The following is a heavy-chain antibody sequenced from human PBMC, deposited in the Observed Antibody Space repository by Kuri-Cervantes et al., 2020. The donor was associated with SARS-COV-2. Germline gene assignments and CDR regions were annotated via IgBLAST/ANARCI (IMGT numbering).Heavy chain of an antibody. CDR3: ARTDFWSGYYVDY. J-gene: IGHJ4*02. V-gene: IGHV3-30-3*01. Sequence: GESLKISCAASGLTFSSYAMHWVRQAPGKGLEWVSLISYDGSNKYYADSVKGRFTISRDNSKNTLYLQMNSLRAEDTAVYYCARTDFWSGYYVDYWGQGTLVTVSS. D-gene: IGHD3-3*01. CDR2: ISYDGSNK. CDR1: GLTFSSYA.